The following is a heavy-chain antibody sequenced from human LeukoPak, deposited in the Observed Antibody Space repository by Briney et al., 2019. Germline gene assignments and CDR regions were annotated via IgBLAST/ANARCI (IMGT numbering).Heavy chain of an antibody. J-gene: IGHJ4*02. D-gene: IGHD5-18*01. Sequence: KSSETLSLTCTVSGGSISSSSYYWGWIRQPPGKGLEWIGSIYYSGSTYYNPSLKSRVTISVDTSKNQFSLKLSSVTAADTAVYYCARGGYSYGSPYYFDYWGQGTLVTVSS. CDR2: IYYSGST. V-gene: IGHV4-39*01. CDR3: ARGGYSYGSPYYFDY. CDR1: GGSISSSSYY.